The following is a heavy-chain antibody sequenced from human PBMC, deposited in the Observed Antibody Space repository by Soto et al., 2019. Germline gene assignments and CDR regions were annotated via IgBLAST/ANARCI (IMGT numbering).Heavy chain of an antibody. CDR3: ARVIDYGDYPADY. D-gene: IGHD4-17*01. J-gene: IGHJ4*02. V-gene: IGHV4-34*01. CDR2: INHSGST. CDR1: GGSFSGYD. Sequence: PSETLSLTCAVYGGSFSGYDWSWIRQPPGKGLEWIGEINHSGSTNYNPSLKSRVTISVDTSKNQFSLKLSSVTAADTAVYYCARVIDYGDYPADYWGQGTLVTVSS.